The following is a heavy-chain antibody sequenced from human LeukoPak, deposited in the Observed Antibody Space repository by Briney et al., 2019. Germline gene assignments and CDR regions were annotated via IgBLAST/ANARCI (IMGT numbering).Heavy chain of an antibody. CDR3: ARDRNSGSSLDI. Sequence: ASVKVSCKASGYTFSDSYMHWVRQAPGQGLEWMGWINPSSGGTNYAQKFQGRVTMTRDTSISTAYMELSSLKSDDTAVYYCARDRNSGSSLDIWGQGTMLTVSS. V-gene: IGHV1-2*02. J-gene: IGHJ3*02. D-gene: IGHD6-6*01. CDR2: INPSSGGT. CDR1: GYTFSDSY.